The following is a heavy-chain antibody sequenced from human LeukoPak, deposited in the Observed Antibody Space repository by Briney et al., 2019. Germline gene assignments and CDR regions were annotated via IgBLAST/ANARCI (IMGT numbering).Heavy chain of an antibody. Sequence: GRPLRLSCAASGFTSIRYARSWVPQTPRKRLEWVSAISGGGGSTYKADSWKGRLTISTDNSKNTLYLQKNSLRAEDTAVYYCAKERAASRRTGNYYSRYFDYWGQGTLVSVS. V-gene: IGHV3-23*01. CDR1: GFTSIRYA. J-gene: IGHJ4*02. D-gene: IGHD3-10*01. CDR2: ISGGGGST. CDR3: AKERAASRRTGNYYSRYFDY.